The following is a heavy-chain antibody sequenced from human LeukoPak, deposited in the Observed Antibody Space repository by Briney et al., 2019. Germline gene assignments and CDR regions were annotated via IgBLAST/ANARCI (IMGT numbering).Heavy chain of an antibody. CDR3: AKDAQRGFDYSNSLEY. V-gene: IGHV3-33*06. CDR2: ICSDGSNQ. CDR1: KFTFSHYG. J-gene: IGHJ4*02. D-gene: IGHD4-11*01. Sequence: GGSLRLSCAASKFTFSHYGMHWVRQAPGKGLQWVAVICSDGSNQYYADSVKGRFTISRDNSNNMVYLQMNSLRADDTGVYYCAKDAQRGFDYSNSLEYWGQGALVTVSS.